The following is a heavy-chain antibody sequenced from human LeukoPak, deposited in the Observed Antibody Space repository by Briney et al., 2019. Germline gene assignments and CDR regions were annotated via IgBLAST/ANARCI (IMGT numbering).Heavy chain of an antibody. Sequence: GGSLRLSCAASGFTFSSYSMNWVRQAPGKGLEWVSSISSSSSYIYYADSVKGRFTISRDNAKNSLYLQMNSLRAEDTAAYYCAREGTYYYDSSGYSYWGQGTLVTVSS. CDR3: AREGTYYYDSSGYSY. V-gene: IGHV3-21*01. J-gene: IGHJ4*02. CDR1: GFTFSSYS. D-gene: IGHD3-22*01. CDR2: ISSSSSYI.